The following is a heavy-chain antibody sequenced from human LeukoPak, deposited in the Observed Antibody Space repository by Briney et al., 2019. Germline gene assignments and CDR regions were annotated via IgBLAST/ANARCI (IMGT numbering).Heavy chain of an antibody. Sequence: GGSLRLSCAVSGITLSNYGMSWVRQAPGKGLEWVAGISDSGGNTNYADSVKGRFTISRDNAKNSLYLQMNSLRAEDTAVYYCAREILTGYYKVYYYYYYMDVWGKGTTVTVSS. D-gene: IGHD3-9*01. CDR2: ISDSGGNT. CDR1: GITLSNYG. CDR3: AREILTGYYKVYYYYYYMDV. J-gene: IGHJ6*03. V-gene: IGHV3-21*01.